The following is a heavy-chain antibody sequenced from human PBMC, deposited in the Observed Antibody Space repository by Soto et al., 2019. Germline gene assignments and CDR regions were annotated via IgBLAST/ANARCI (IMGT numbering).Heavy chain of an antibody. CDR3: ARDGIGGTVFRGFCDY. Sequence: QKYLVESGGGVVQPGGSLRLSCVASGSIFSGYGMHWVRQAPGKGLAWVAVIWYDGRNKYYADSVKGRFTISRDNSKNMLYLQVDSLRAEDTAVYYCARDGIGGTVFRGFCDYWGQGTLVTVSS. D-gene: IGHD1-7*01. J-gene: IGHJ4*02. V-gene: IGHV3-33*01. CDR1: GSIFSGYG. CDR2: IWYDGRNK.